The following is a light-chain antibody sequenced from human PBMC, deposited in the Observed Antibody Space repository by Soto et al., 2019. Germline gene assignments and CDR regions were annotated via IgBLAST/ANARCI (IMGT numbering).Light chain of an antibody. J-gene: IGKJ4*01. Sequence: EVVLTQSPATLSLSPRERATLSCRASQSVRSHLAWFQQKPGQAPRLLMYGVSTRATGMPDRFSGSGSGTEFTLIISSLQSEDFAVYYCQQYSDWPLTFGGGTKV. V-gene: IGKV3D-15*01. CDR3: QQYSDWPLT. CDR2: GVS. CDR1: QSVRSH.